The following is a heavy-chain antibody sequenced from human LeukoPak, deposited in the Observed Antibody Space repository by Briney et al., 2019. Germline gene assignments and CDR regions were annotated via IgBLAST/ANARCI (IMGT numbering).Heavy chain of an antibody. J-gene: IGHJ4*02. CDR1: GFTFSDYY. D-gene: IGHD3-22*01. CDR2: ISSSGSTI. V-gene: IGHV3-11*01. Sequence: GGSLRLSCAASGFTFSDYYMSWIRQAPGKGLEWVSYISSSGSTIYYADSVKGRFTISRDNAKNSLYLQMNSLRAEDTAVYYCAKRPGYYYDSSGYPGDYWGQGTLVTVSS. CDR3: AKRPGYYYDSSGYPGDY.